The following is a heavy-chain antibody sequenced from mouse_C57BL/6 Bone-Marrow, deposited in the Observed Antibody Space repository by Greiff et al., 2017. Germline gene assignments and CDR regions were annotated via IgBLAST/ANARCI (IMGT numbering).Heavy chain of an antibody. V-gene: IGHV7-3*01. J-gene: IGHJ3*01. CDR1: GFTFTDYY. CDR3: ARYYYYGSSPWFAY. D-gene: IGHD1-1*01. Sequence: EVQVVESGGGLVQPGGSLSLSCAASGFTFTDYYMSWVRQPPGKALEWLGFIRNKATGYTTEYSASVKGRFTISSDNSHSILYLQMNALIAEDSATYYCARYYYYGSSPWFAYWGQGTLVTVSA. CDR2: IRNKATGYTT.